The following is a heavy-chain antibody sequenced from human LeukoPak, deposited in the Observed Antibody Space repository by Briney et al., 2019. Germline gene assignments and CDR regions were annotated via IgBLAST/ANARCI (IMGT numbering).Heavy chain of an antibody. Sequence: GGSLRLSCAVSGFTFSSYEMNWVRQAPGKGLGWVLYISSSGRTIYYADSVKGRFTISRDNAKNSLYLQMSSLRAEDTAVYYCARSGGSSDYVWGSYRQDFDYWGQGTLVTVSS. CDR1: GFTFSSYE. V-gene: IGHV3-48*03. CDR3: ARSGGSSDYVWGSYRQDFDY. J-gene: IGHJ4*02. CDR2: ISSSGRTI. D-gene: IGHD3-16*02.